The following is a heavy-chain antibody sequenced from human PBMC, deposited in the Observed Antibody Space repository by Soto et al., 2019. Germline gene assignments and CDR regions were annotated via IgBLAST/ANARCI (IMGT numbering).Heavy chain of an antibody. Sequence: QVQLQEAGPGLVKPSQTLSLTCTVSGGSISVGVYYWNWIRQLPGKGPEWIGYTYHTGSTYYNPSLESRVTISVDPSKNQFSLRLSSVIAADTAVYYCARIGNPDASLYFDYWGQGTLVTVSS. CDR2: TYHTGST. V-gene: IGHV4-31*03. CDR3: ARIGNPDASLYFDY. J-gene: IGHJ4*02. CDR1: GGSISVGVYY. D-gene: IGHD2-2*01.